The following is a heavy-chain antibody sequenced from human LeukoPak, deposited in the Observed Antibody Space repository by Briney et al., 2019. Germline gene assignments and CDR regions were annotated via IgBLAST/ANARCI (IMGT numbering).Heavy chain of an antibody. D-gene: IGHD5-24*01. J-gene: IGHJ4*02. CDR3: AKARRGGRDGYNWAFDY. Sequence: GESLRLSCAASGFTFSRYWIHWVRQAPGKGLEWVSGISWNSGSIGYADSVKGRFTISRDDAKNSLYLQMNSLRAEDTALYFCAKARRGGRDGYNWAFDYWGQETLVTVSS. CDR1: GFTFSRYW. CDR2: ISWNSGSI. V-gene: IGHV3-9*01.